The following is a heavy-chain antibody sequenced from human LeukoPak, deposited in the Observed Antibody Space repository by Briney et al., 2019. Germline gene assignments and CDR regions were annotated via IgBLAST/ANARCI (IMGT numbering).Heavy chain of an antibody. CDR3: ARAPRVVRGVILSYGMDV. CDR2: INPSGGST. V-gene: IGHV1-46*01. J-gene: IGHJ6*02. D-gene: IGHD3-10*01. CDR1: GYTFTSYY. Sequence: ASVKVSCKASGYTFTSYYMHWVRQAPGQGLEWMGLINPSGGSTSYAQKFQGRVTMTRDTSTSTVCMELSSLRSEDTAAYYCARAPRVVRGVILSYGMDVWGQGTTVTVSS.